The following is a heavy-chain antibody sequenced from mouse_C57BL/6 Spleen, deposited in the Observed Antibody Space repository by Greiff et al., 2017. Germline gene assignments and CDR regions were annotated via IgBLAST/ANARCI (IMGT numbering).Heavy chain of an antibody. CDR1: GYTFTSYW. CDR2: IDPSDSYT. D-gene: IGHD1-1*01. CDR3: ARLTTVVARDY. J-gene: IGHJ2*01. Sequence: QVQLQQSGAELVMPGASVKLSCKASGYTFTSYWMHWVKQRPGQGLEWIGEIDPSDSYTNYNQKFKGKSTLTVDKSSSTAYMQLSSLTSEDSAVYYCARLTTVVARDYWGQGTTLTVSS. V-gene: IGHV1-69*01.